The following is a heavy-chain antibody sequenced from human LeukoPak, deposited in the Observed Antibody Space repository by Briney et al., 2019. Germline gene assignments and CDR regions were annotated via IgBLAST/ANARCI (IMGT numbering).Heavy chain of an antibody. J-gene: IGHJ3*02. CDR3: ARVRGYYDHAFDI. CDR1: GFTFSSYW. V-gene: IGHV3-74*01. D-gene: IGHD3-10*01. CDR2: INSDESST. Sequence: GGSLRLSCAASGFTFSSYWMHWVRQAPGKGLVWVSRINSDESSTSYADSVKGRFTISRDNAKNTLYLQMNSLRAEDTAVYYCARVRGYYDHAFDIRGQGTMVTVSS.